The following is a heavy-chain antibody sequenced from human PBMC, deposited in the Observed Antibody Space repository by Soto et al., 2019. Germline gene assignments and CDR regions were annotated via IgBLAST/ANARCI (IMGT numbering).Heavy chain of an antibody. Sequence: SRRLSGAPCGFTVRNNYMNWVRQAPGEGVWWVSIIYSDGSTYYADYVKGRFTISRDNSKNTLYLQMDSLRAEDTAVYFCARALTIRHDALDL. CDR1: GFTVRNNY. V-gene: IGHV3-53*01. J-gene: IGHJ3*01. CDR3: ARALTIRHDALDL. D-gene: IGHD3-3*01. CDR2: IYSDGST.